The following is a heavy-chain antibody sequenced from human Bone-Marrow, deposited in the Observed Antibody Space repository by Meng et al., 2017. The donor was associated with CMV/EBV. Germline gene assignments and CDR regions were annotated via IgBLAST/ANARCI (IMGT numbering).Heavy chain of an antibody. V-gene: IGHV3-66*01. J-gene: IGHJ3*02. CDR3: ARTSILGAHRGHDTFDI. D-gene: IGHD1-26*01. Sequence: GFTVSSNYMSWVRQAPGKGLEWVSVIYSGGSTYYANSVKGRFTISRDNSKNTLYLQMNSLRAEDTAVYYCARTSILGAHRGHDTFDIWGQGTMVTVSS. CDR1: GFTVSSNY. CDR2: IYSGGST.